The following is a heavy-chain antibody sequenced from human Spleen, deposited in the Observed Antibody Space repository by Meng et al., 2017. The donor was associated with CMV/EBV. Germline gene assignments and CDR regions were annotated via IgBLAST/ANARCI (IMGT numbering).Heavy chain of an antibody. CDR2: VIPTSGTA. CDR3: AGWAGKGDSGDFWTGPYDY. CDR1: FSSFT. D-gene: IGHD3/OR15-3a*01. V-gene: IGHV1-69*05. J-gene: IGHJ4*02. Sequence: FSSFTLNWVRQAPGQGPEWMGGVIPTSGTAKYPQKFQGRVTITTDESTNTAYMEVSSLRSDDTAVYYCAGWAGKGDSGDFWTGPYDYWGQGTLVTVSS.